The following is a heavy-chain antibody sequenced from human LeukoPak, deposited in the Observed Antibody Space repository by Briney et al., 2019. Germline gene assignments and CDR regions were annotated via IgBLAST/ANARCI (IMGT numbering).Heavy chain of an antibody. D-gene: IGHD3-22*01. CDR2: IYYTGST. CDR3: AKSNGYGLIDI. CDR1: GYSISSGYY. V-gene: IGHV4-38-2*02. Sequence: SETLSLTCTVSGYSISSGYYWGWIRQPPGKGLEWIGSIYYTGSTYYNPSFKSRITISVDTSKNQFSLKVISVTAADTAVYYCAKSNGYGLIDIWGQGTMVTVSS. J-gene: IGHJ3*02.